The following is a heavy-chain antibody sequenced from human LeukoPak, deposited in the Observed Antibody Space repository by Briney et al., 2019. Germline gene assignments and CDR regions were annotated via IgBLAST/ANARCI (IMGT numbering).Heavy chain of an antibody. CDR1: GFTFSNYP. Sequence: GGSLRLSCAASGFTFSNYPMSWVRQAPGKGLEWVSAISSSSGYTDYAASVKGRFTISRDSANNSLYLQLNSLSAEDTAVYFCAREVAARPGYYFDLWGQGTLVTVSS. CDR2: ISSSSGYT. V-gene: IGHV3-21*01. J-gene: IGHJ4*02. CDR3: AREVAARPGYYFDL. D-gene: IGHD6-6*01.